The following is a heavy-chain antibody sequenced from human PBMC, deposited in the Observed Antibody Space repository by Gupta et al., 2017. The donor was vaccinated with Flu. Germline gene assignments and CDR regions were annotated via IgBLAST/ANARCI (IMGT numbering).Heavy chain of an antibody. Sequence: QVQLQQWGAGLLKASQTLSLTCAVYGGSFSGYYWSWIRQPPGKGLEWIGEINHGGSTNYNPSLKSRVTMSIDTSKNQFSLKLSSVTAADTALYYWARHNVIPATHLARSSKIYYYMDVWGKGTTVTVSS. CDR2: INHGGST. V-gene: IGHV4-34*02. D-gene: IGHD2-2*01. CDR3: ARHNVIPATHLARSSKIYYYMDV. CDR1: GGSFSGYY. J-gene: IGHJ6*03.